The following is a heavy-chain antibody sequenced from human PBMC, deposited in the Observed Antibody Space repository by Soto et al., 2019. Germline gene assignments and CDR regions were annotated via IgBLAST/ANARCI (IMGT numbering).Heavy chain of an antibody. V-gene: IGHV3-21*01. CDR2: ISSRSSYI. J-gene: IGHJ5*02. CDR1: GFTFSSYS. D-gene: IGHD6-19*01. Sequence: EVQLVESGGGLVKPGGSLRLSCAASGFTFSSYSMNWVRQAPGKGLEWVSSISSRSSYIYYADSVKGRFTISRDNATNSRYLQMNSLRAEDTAVYYCARDDRLGSVAGTSWFDPWVQGTLVTVSS. CDR3: ARDDRLGSVAGTSWFDP.